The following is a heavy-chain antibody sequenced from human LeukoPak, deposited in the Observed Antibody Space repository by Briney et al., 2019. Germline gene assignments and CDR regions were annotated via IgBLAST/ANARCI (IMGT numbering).Heavy chain of an antibody. V-gene: IGHV4-59*01. CDR1: GGSISSYY. J-gene: IGHJ4*02. Sequence: SETLSLTCTVSGGSISSYYWSWIRQPPGKGLEWIGYIYYSGSTNYNPSLKSRVTILVDTSKNQFSLKLSSVTAADTAVYYCARIRSYYNSFDYWGQGTLVAVSS. D-gene: IGHD3-10*01. CDR3: ARIRSYYNSFDY. CDR2: IYYSGST.